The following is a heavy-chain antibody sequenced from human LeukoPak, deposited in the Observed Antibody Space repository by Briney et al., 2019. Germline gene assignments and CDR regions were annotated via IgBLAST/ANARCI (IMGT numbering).Heavy chain of an antibody. V-gene: IGHV3-23*01. CDR3: AKDSVRSSGWFYFDY. D-gene: IGHD6-19*01. CDR1: GFTYISYD. Sequence: GGSLRLSCAASGFTYISYDMTWVRQATGKGLEWVSGISASGDRTYYADSVKGRFTISRDNSKNTLSLQMNSLRVEDTAVYYCAKDSVRSSGWFYFDYWGQGTLVTVSS. J-gene: IGHJ4*02. CDR2: ISASGDRT.